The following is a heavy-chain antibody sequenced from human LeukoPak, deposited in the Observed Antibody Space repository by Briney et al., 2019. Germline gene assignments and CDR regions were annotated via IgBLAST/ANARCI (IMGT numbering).Heavy chain of an antibody. V-gene: IGHV4-39*07. CDR3: TRVEAYGDYSFDY. CDR2: IYYSGGT. Sequence: SETLSLTCTVSGGSISSSSYYWGWIRQPPGKGLEWIGSIYYSGGTYYNPSLKSRVTISVDTSKNQFSLKLSSVTAADTAVYYCTRVEAYGDYSFDYWGQGTLVTVSS. CDR1: GGSISSSSYY. D-gene: IGHD4-17*01. J-gene: IGHJ4*02.